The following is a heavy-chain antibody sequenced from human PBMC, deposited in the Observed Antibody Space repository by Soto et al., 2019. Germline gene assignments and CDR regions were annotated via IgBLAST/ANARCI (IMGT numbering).Heavy chain of an antibody. D-gene: IGHD2-21*01. V-gene: IGHV4-4*02. CDR3: ATVPPRIVVVLAEFPT. CDR1: GTSISSSYW. Sequence: QVQLKQSGPGLVRPSGTLSLTCRVSGTSISSSYWWAWVRQSTGKGLEWIGEIYHNGITKYNPSLKSRVSMSIDKSNNQFSLNLTSVTAADTAVYYCATVPPRIVVVLAEFPTWGQGTLVTVSS. CDR2: IYHNGIT. J-gene: IGHJ4*02.